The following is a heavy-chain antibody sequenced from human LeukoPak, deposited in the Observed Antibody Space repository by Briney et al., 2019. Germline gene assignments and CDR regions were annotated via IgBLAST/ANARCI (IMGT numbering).Heavy chain of an antibody. CDR2: IGSNGGST. V-gene: IGHV3-64*01. CDR1: GFTFSSYA. D-gene: IGHD1-1*01. CDR3: ARDGERRLEPPTYYYYYYYMDV. J-gene: IGHJ6*03. Sequence: GGSLRLSCAASGFTFSSYAMHWVRQAPGKGLEYVSAIGSNGGSTYYANSVKGRFTISRDNSKNTLYLQMGSLRAEDMAVYYCARDGERRLEPPTYYYYYYYMDVWGKGTTVTVSS.